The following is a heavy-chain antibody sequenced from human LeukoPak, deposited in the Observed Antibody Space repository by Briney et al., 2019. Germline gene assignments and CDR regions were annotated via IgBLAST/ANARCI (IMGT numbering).Heavy chain of an antibody. Sequence: SETLSLTCTVSGGSISSYYWSWIRQSPGKGLEWIGYIYYSGSTNYNPSLKSRVTISVDTSKNQFSLKLSSVTAADTAVYYCARYGTTVSPWGQGTLVTVSS. D-gene: IGHD4-17*01. CDR3: ARYGTTVSP. V-gene: IGHV4-59*08. CDR1: GGSISSYY. J-gene: IGHJ5*02. CDR2: IYYSGST.